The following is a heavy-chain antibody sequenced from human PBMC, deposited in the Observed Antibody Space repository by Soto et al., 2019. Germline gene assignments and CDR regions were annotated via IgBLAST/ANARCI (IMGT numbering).Heavy chain of an antibody. J-gene: IGHJ6*02. D-gene: IGHD6-13*01. CDR1: GYTFTSYD. V-gene: IGHV1-8*01. CDR3: ERRGYSSSWYYYYYYCMDV. Sequence: QVQLVQSGAEVKKPGASVKVSCKASGYTFTSYDINWVRQATGQGLAWMGWMNPNSGNTGYAQKYQGRVNMTRNTSLSTDDMELSSLRSEDTAVYYGERRGYSSSWYYYYYYCMDVWGQGTTVTVSS. CDR2: MNPNSGNT.